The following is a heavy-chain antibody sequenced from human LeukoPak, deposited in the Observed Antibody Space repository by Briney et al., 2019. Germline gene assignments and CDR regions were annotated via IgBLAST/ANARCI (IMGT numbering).Heavy chain of an antibody. D-gene: IGHD6-13*01. V-gene: IGHV3-66*03. J-gene: IGHJ4*02. Sequence: GGSLRLSCTVSGFTVSSNSMSWVRQAPGKGLEWVSFIYSDNTHYSDSVKGRFTISRDNSKNTLYLQMNSLRAEDTAVYYCAKSQTQAAAGKWGQGTLVTVSS. CDR3: AKSQTQAAAGK. CDR2: IYSDNT. CDR1: GFTVSSNS.